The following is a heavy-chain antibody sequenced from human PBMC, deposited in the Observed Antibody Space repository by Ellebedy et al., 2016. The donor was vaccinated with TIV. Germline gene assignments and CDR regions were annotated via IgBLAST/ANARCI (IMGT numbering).Heavy chain of an antibody. Sequence: SGPTLVKPTDTLSFTCTFAGFSLAHAGVGVGGIRQPPGKALEWGARIYWDDGRRYSPSLKVRLRITADTSTHQVVLTMTNMVPLDSDTYNCVRRSTRDFFIASWGQGTLLSVSS. V-gene: IGHV2-5*02. CDR2: IYWDDGR. CDR3: VRRSTRDFFIAS. CDR1: GFSLAHAGVG. J-gene: IGHJ5*01. D-gene: IGHD2-15*01.